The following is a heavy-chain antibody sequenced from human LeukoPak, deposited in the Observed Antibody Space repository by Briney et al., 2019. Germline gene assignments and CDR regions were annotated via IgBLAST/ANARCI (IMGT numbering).Heavy chain of an antibody. D-gene: IGHD3-10*01. CDR2: IYSGGST. Sequence: GGSLRLSCAASGFTFSTYWMSWVRQAPGKGLEWVSIIYSGGSTFYADSVKGRFTISRDNSKNTLYLQMNSLRAEDTAVYYCAESQSGDYFDYWGQGTLVTVSS. V-gene: IGHV3-23*03. CDR1: GFTFSTYW. CDR3: AESQSGDYFDY. J-gene: IGHJ4*02.